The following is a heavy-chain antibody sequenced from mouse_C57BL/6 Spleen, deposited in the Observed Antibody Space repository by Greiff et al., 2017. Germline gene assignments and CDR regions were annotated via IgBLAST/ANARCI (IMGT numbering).Heavy chain of an antibody. Sequence: VQLQQSGAVLVKPGASVKISCNASGYAFSSYWMNWVKQRPGKGLEWIGQIYPGDGDTNYNGKLKGMVTLTADKSSRTAYMQLSSLTSEDTAVYFCARPDYWGKGNTLTVSS. J-gene: IGHJ2*01. V-gene: IGHV1-80*01. CDR3: ARPDY. CDR2: IYPGDGDT. CDR1: GYAFSSYW.